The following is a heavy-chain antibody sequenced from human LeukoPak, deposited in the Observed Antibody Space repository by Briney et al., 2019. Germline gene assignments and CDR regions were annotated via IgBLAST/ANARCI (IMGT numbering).Heavy chain of an antibody. D-gene: IGHD2-2*01. J-gene: IGHJ6*02. V-gene: IGHV4-30-2*01. CDR1: GDSINSGGYS. CDR2: ISQSGST. CDR3: ARADLVVIPPAPGCGPEPAVYYYYGMDV. Sequence: PSETLSLTCTVSGDSINSGGYSWSWVRQPPGKGLEWIGYISQSGSTHYNPSLKSRVTISVDRSKNQFSLILSSVTAADTAVYYCARADLVVIPPAPGCGPEPAVYYYYGMDVWGQGTTVTVSS.